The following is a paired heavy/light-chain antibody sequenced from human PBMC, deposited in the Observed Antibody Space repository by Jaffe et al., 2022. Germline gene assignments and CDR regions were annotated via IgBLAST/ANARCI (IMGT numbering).Heavy chain of an antibody. Sequence: EVQLEQSGSEVKKPGESLKISCRASGYSPRYRFSDFYIVWVRQVPGKGLEWMGIVNPYDSKTKYSPSFEGQVTISADTYLNTAYLQWSSLRPSDTAMYYCARVDHECRTNDCYVFDKWGQGTQITVSS. V-gene: IGHV5-51*03. CDR1: GYSPRYRFSDFY. J-gene: IGHJ4*02. CDR2: VNPYDSKT. CDR3: ARVDHECRTNDCYVFDK. D-gene: IGHD2-21*01.
Light chain of an antibody. CDR1: SRDLGTYEH. Sequence: QSALTQPPSASGSPGQSVTISCTGTSRDLGTYEHVSWFQHHPGKAPTLIIYDVNKRPSGVPDRFSGSKSGNTASLTVSGLQTEDEADYYCVSYAGDRTYVFGTGTTVSVL. CDR3: VSYAGDRTYV. CDR2: DVN. V-gene: IGLV2-8*01. J-gene: IGLJ1*01.